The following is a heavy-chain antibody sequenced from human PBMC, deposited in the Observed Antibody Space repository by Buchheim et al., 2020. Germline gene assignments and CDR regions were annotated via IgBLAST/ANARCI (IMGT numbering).Heavy chain of an antibody. D-gene: IGHD6-13*01. CDR1: GFTFSSYA. J-gene: IGHJ6*02. V-gene: IGHV3-30-3*01. Sequence: QVQLVESGGGVVQPGRSLRLSCAASGFTFSSYAMHWVRQAPGKGLEWVAVISYDGSNKYYADSVKGRFTISRDNSKKTLYLQMNSLRAEDTAVYYCARVSGSSWYSKAYYSMDVWGQGTT. CDR3: ARVSGSSWYSKAYYSMDV. CDR2: ISYDGSNK.